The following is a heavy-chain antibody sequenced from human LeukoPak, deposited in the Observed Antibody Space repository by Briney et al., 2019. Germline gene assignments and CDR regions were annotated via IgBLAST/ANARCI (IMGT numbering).Heavy chain of an antibody. CDR2: INTSGGST. J-gene: IGHJ1*01. Sequence: ASVKVSCKASGYTFTSYYMHWVRQAPGQGPEWMGVINTSGGSTSYAQKLQGRVTMTRDTSTSTVYMELSSLRSEDTAVYYCARGTGIAAAVTSLFQYWGQGTLVTVSS. V-gene: IGHV1-46*01. CDR3: ARGTGIAAAVTSLFQY. D-gene: IGHD6-13*01. CDR1: GYTFTSYY.